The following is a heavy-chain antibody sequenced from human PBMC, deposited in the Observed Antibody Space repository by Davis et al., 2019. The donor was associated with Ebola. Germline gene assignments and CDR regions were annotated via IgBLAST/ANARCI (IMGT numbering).Heavy chain of an antibody. CDR2: IYYSGST. D-gene: IGHD2-2*03. Sequence: PSETLSLTCTVSGGSISSSSYYWGWIRQPPGKGLEWIGSIYYSGSTYYNPSLKSRVTISVDTSKNQFSLKLSSVTAADTAVYYCAIGSWITWGQGTLVTVSS. CDR1: GGSISSSSYY. V-gene: IGHV4-39*01. J-gene: IGHJ5*02. CDR3: AIGSWIT.